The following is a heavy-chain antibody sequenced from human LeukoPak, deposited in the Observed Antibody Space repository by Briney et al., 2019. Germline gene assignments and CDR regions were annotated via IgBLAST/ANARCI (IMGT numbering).Heavy chain of an antibody. Sequence: PGGSLRLSCAASGFTFSSYSMNWVRQAPGKGLEWVSSISSSSSYIYYADSVKGRFTISRDNAKNSLYLQMNSLRAEDTAVYYCARGGYSSSRYPPPWFDPWGHGTLVTVPS. D-gene: IGHD6-13*01. J-gene: IGHJ5*02. CDR3: ARGGYSSSRYPPPWFDP. V-gene: IGHV3-21*01. CDR1: GFTFSSYS. CDR2: ISSSSSYI.